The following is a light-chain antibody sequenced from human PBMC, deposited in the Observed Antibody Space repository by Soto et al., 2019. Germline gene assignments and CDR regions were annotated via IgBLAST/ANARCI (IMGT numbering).Light chain of an antibody. CDR3: SSYAASNAV. CDR2: EVS. J-gene: IGLJ2*01. CDR1: SSDVGGYNY. V-gene: IGLV2-8*01. Sequence: QSVLTQPPSASGSPGQSVTISCTGTSSDVGGYNYVSWYQQHPGKAPKLMIYEVSKRPSGVPDRFSGSKSGNTASLTVSGLQAEDEYDYCCSSYAASNAVFGGGTKLTVL.